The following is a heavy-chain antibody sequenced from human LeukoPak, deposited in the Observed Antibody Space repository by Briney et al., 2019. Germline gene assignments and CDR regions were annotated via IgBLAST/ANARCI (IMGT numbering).Heavy chain of an antibody. Sequence: SVKVSCKASGYTFTSYDINWVRQATGQGLEWMGWMNPNSGNTGYAQKFQGRVTMTRNTSISTAYMELSSLRSEDTAVYYCARGRGVGWFGELWGTSFDPWGQGTLVTVSS. CDR3: ARGRGVGWFGELWGTSFDP. D-gene: IGHD3-10*01. V-gene: IGHV1-8*01. CDR1: GYTFTSYD. CDR2: MNPNSGNT. J-gene: IGHJ5*02.